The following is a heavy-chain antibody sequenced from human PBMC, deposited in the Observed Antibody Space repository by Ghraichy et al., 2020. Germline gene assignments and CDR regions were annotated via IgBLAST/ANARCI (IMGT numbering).Heavy chain of an antibody. Sequence: ASVKVSCKASGYTFTGYYMHWVRQAPGQGLEWMGWINPNSGGTNYAQKFQGRVTMTRDTSISTAYMELSRLRSDDTAVYYCAREVAYDFWSGYIGYWGQGTLVTVSS. CDR1: GYTFTGYY. J-gene: IGHJ4*02. CDR2: INPNSGGT. V-gene: IGHV1-2*02. D-gene: IGHD3-3*01. CDR3: AREVAYDFWSGYIGY.